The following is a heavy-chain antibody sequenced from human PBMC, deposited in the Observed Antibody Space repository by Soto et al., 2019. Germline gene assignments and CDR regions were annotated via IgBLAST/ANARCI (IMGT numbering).Heavy chain of an antibody. CDR2: INWNGVNK. CDR1: GFTFRSFA. J-gene: IGHJ1*01. Sequence: SLRLSCAASGFTFRSFAMHWVRQAPGQGLEWVSGINWNGVNKGYAESVLGRFTISRDNAKKSLYLDMNYLRPEDTALYFCAKDVDRLGELWGYFQSWGQGTMVTVSS. D-gene: IGHD3-16*01. CDR3: AKDVDRLGELWGYFQS. V-gene: IGHV3-9*01.